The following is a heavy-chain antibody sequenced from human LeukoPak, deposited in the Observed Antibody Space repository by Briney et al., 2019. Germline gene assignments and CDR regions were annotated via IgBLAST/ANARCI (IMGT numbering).Heavy chain of an antibody. Sequence: ASVKVSCKSSGYTFTSYGISWVRQAPGQGLEWMGWISAYNGNTNYAQKLQGRVTMTTDTSTSTAYIELRSMRSDDTAVYYCPRIIGYCRGASCYWEASDFDYWGQGTLVTVSS. J-gene: IGHJ4*02. D-gene: IGHD2-15*01. CDR1: GYTFTSYG. CDR3: PRIIGYCRGASCYWEASDFDY. CDR2: ISAYNGNT. V-gene: IGHV1-18*04.